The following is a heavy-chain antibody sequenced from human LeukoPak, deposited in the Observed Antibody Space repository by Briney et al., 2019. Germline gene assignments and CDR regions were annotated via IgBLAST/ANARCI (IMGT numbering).Heavy chain of an antibody. D-gene: IGHD2-2*01. V-gene: IGHV1-18*01. CDR3: ARDRAGLGYCSSTSCDALYYFDY. CDR1: GYTFTSYG. J-gene: IGHJ4*02. Sequence: GASVKVSCKASGYTFTSYGISWVRQAPGQGLEWMGWVSTYNDDTNYAQKFRGRVTMTTDTSTTTAYMDLRSLKSDDTAVYYCARDRAGLGYCSSTSCDALYYFDYWGQGTLVTVSS. CDR2: VSTYNDDT.